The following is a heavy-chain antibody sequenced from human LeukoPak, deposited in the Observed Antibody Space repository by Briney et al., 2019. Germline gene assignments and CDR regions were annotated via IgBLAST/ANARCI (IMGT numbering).Heavy chain of an antibody. J-gene: IGHJ4*02. Sequence: PGGSLRLSCAASGFTFSSYWMHWVRQAPGEGLVWVSRINSDGSSTSYADSVKGRFTISRDNAKNTLYLQMNSLRAEDTAVYYCARFPVIAAAADYWGQGTLVTVSS. CDR3: ARFPVIAAAADY. CDR1: GFTFSSYW. D-gene: IGHD6-13*01. V-gene: IGHV3-74*01. CDR2: INSDGSST.